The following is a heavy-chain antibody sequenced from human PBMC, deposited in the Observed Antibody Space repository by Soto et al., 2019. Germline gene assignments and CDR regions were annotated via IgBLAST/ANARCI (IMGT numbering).Heavy chain of an antibody. Sequence: PGGSLRLSCAASGFTFSSYGMHWVRQAPGKGLEWVAVISYDGSNKYYADSVKGRFTISRDNSKNTLYLQMNSLRAEDTAVYYCAKERGRDGYNPPYYFAYWGQGTLVTVSS. V-gene: IGHV3-30*18. J-gene: IGHJ4*02. CDR3: AKERGRDGYNPPYYFAY. D-gene: IGHD2-21*01. CDR2: ISYDGSNK. CDR1: GFTFSSYG.